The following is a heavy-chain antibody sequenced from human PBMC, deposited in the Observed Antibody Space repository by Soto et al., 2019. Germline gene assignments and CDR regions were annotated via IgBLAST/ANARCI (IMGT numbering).Heavy chain of an antibody. CDR2: KTYDGSNK. V-gene: IGHV3-30*18. CDR1: GFTFSSYG. J-gene: IGHJ4*02. CDR3: ANRNYYGSGSEDY. D-gene: IGHD3-10*01. Sequence: QVQLVESGGGVVQPGRSLRLSCAASGFTFSSYGMHWVRQPPGKGLEWVAVKTYDGSNKYNADSVKGRFTISRDNSKNALYLQMNSLRAEDTAVYYCANRNYYGSGSEDYWGQGTLVAVSS.